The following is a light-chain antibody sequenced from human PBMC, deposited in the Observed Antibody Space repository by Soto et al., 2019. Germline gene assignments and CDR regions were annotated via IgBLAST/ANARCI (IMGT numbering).Light chain of an antibody. J-gene: IGLJ2*01. CDR2: RNN. Sequence: QSELTQPPSASGTPGQRVTISCSGSSSNIKSNYVYWYQQLPGTAPKLLIYRNNQRPSGVPDRFSGSKSGTSASLAISGLRSEDEADYHCSAWDDSLSGVLFGGGTKLTVL. CDR3: SAWDDSLSGVL. CDR1: SSNIKSNY. V-gene: IGLV1-47*01.